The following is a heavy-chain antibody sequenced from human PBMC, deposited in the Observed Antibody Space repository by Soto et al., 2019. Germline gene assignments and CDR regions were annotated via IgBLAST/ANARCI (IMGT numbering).Heavy chain of an antibody. J-gene: IGHJ4*02. V-gene: IGHV3-33*01. CDR3: ARESAVAGTDY. D-gene: IGHD6-19*01. Sequence: PGGSLRLSCAASGFTFSNYGMHWVRQAPGKGLEWVAVIWYDGSNKYYADSVKGRFTISRDNSKNTLYLQMNSLRAEDTAVYYCARESAVAGTDYWGQGTLVTVSS. CDR2: IWYDGSNK. CDR1: GFTFSNYG.